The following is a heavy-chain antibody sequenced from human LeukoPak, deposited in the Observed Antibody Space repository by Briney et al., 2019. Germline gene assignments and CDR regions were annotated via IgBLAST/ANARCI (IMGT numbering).Heavy chain of an antibody. CDR1: GFTFTDYY. V-gene: IGHV3-11*01. CDR2: ISSSGSTI. CDR3: ARLKEQWLGPFDY. Sequence: GGSLRLSCAASGFTFTDYYMTWIRQAPGKGLEWVSYISSSGSTIYYADSVKGRFTISRDNAKNSLYLQMNSLRAEDTAAYYCARLKEQWLGPFDYWGQGTLVTVSS. J-gene: IGHJ4*02. D-gene: IGHD6-19*01.